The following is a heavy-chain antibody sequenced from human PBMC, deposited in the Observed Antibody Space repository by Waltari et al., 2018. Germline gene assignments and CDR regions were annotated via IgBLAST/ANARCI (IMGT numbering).Heavy chain of an antibody. CDR2: IIHSGRT. D-gene: IGHD3-16*02. J-gene: IGHJ6*03. CDR3: ARAPFGGYDYIGGTYRYLYYYMDV. Sequence: QVQLQQWGAGLLKPSETLSLTCAFSCDSFSGFYWSWIRPPPGKGLGWIGEIIHSGRTNYNPSLKSRVTISVDTSKNQLSLKLSSVTAADTAVYYCARAPFGGYDYIGGTYRYLYYYMDVWGKGTTVTVSS. V-gene: IGHV4-34*12. CDR1: CDSFSGFY.